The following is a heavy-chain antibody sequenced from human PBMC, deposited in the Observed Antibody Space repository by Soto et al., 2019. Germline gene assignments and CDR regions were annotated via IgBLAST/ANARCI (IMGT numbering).Heavy chain of an antibody. J-gene: IGHJ5*02. CDR3: ARVTYYDFWSGPSNWFDP. D-gene: IGHD3-3*01. CDR2: ISAYNGNT. V-gene: IGHV1-18*01. CDR1: GYGITIYA. Sequence: ASVKVSWKASGYGITIYAMHWVRQAPGQRLEWMGWISAYNGNTNYAQKLQGRVTMTTDTSTSTAYMELRSLRSDDTAVYYCARVTYYDFWSGPSNWFDPWGQGTLVTVSS.